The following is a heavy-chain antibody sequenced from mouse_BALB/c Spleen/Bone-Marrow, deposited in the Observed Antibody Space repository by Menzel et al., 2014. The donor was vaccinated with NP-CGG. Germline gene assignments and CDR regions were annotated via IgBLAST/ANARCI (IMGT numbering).Heavy chain of an antibody. D-gene: IGHD1-1*01. CDR1: GNTFTSYW. Sequence: VQLQQSGAELVRPGASVKLSCKASGNTFTSYWINWVKQRPGRGLEWIGNIYPSDSYTNYNQKFKGKATLTVDKSSSTAYMQLSSPTSEDSAVYYCTRGYYGSSYDYWGQGTTLTVSS. CDR3: TRGYYGSSYDY. J-gene: IGHJ2*01. V-gene: IGHV1-69*02. CDR2: IYPSDSYT.